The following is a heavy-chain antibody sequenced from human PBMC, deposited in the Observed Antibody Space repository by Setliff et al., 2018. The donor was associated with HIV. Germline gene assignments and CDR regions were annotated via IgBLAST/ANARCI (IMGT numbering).Heavy chain of an antibody. CDR3: ARHSPSDY. J-gene: IGHJ4*02. CDR2: IYNSAST. V-gene: IGHV4-59*08. CDR1: GSFISSGYY. Sequence: PSETLSLTCAVSGSFISSGYYWSWIQQPPGKGLEWIGYIYNSASTSYNPSLKSRVTISVDTSKNQFSLKLSSVTAADTAVYYCARHSPSDYWGQGTLVTVSS.